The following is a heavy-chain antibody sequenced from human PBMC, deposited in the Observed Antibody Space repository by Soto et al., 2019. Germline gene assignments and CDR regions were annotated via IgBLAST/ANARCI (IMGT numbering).Heavy chain of an antibody. J-gene: IGHJ6*02. D-gene: IGHD1-1*01. CDR2: IYYSGST. V-gene: IGHV4-59*01. CDR3: ARELQLERPGLGLYYYYYGMDV. Sequence: SETLSLTCTVSGGSISSYYWSWIRQPPGKGLEWIGYIYYSGSTNYNPSLKSRVTISVDTSKNQFSLKLSSVTAADTAVYYCARELQLERPGLGLYYYYYGMDVWGQGTTVTVSS. CDR1: GGSISSYY.